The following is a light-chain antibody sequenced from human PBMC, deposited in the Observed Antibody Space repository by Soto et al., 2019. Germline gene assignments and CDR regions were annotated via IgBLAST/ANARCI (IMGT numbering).Light chain of an antibody. CDR3: HHYNTYST. CDR1: QSISGL. CDR2: KAS. J-gene: IGKJ1*01. Sequence: DIQMTQSPSTLSASVGDRVTITCRASQSISGLLAWYQQKPGKAPKLLIYKASGLESGVPSRFSGSGSGTEYTLTITSLQPDDFATYYCHHYNTYSTFGQGTKVDIK. V-gene: IGKV1-5*03.